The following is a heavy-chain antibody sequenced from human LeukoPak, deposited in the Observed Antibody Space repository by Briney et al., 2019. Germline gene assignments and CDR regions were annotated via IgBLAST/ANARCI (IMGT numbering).Heavy chain of an antibody. V-gene: IGHV3-13*01. CDR1: GFTFSSYD. J-gene: IGHJ4*02. CDR3: ARGGEQLVSSDPGSLDY. Sequence: PGGSLRLSCAASGFTFSSYDMHWVRQATGKGLEWVSAIGTAGDTYYPGSVKGRFTISRENAKNSLYLQMNSLRAGDTAVYYCARGGEQLVSSDPGSLDYWGQGTLVTVSS. D-gene: IGHD6-6*01. CDR2: IGTAGDT.